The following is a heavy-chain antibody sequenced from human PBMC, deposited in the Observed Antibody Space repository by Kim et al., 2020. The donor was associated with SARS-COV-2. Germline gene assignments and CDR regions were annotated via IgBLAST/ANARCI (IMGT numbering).Heavy chain of an antibody. CDR2: ISYDGSNK. Sequence: GGSLRLSCAASGFTFSSYGMHWVRQAPGKGLEWVAVISYDGSNKYYADSVKGRFTISRDNSKNTLYLQMNSLRAEDTAVYYCAKDMAAATRHYYGMDVWGQGTTVTVSS. D-gene: IGHD2-15*01. J-gene: IGHJ6*02. CDR1: GFTFSSYG. V-gene: IGHV3-30*18. CDR3: AKDMAAATRHYYGMDV.